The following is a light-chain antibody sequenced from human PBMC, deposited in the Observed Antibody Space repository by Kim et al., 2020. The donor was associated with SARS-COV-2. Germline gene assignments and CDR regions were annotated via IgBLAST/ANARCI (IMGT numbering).Light chain of an antibody. J-gene: IGKJ4*01. CDR2: AAS. Sequence: SEGNRVPITCRASQDISSYLAWYQQKPGKAPKLLIYAASTLQSGVPSKFSGSGSGTEFTLTISSLQPEDFATYYCQQLNSYPRVTFGGGTKVDIK. CDR3: QQLNSYPRVT. V-gene: IGKV1-9*01. CDR1: QDISSY.